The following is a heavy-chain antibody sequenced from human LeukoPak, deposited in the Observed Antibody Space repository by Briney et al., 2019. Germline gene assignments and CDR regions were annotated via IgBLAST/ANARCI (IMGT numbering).Heavy chain of an antibody. J-gene: IGHJ4*02. Sequence: SQTLSLTCTVSGGSISSGDNYWSRIRQPPGKGLEWIGHIYYTGATYSNPSLRSRVTISVDTSKNQFSLKLNSVTAADTAVYYCASLYDSGTYPDYWGQGTLVTVSS. CDR3: ASLYDSGTYPDY. CDR2: IYYTGAT. D-gene: IGHD3-10*01. V-gene: IGHV4-30-4*01. CDR1: GGSISSGDNY.